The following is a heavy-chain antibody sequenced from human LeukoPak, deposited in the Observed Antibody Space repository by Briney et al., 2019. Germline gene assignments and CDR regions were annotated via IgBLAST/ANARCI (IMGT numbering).Heavy chain of an antibody. J-gene: IGHJ5*02. CDR1: GDSVSSNTAS. Sequence: SQTLSLTCAISGDSVSSNTASWNWIRQSPSRGLEWLGRTYYRSKWYYDYAVSVKSRITINPDTSKNQFSLHLNSVTLEDTAVYYCAGTGTTAPWGQGTLVTVSS. V-gene: IGHV6-1*01. CDR3: AGTGTTAP. D-gene: IGHD1-1*01. CDR2: TYYRSKWYY.